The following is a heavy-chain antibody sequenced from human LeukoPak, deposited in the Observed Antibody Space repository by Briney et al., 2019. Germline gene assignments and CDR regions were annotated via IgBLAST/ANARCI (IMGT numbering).Heavy chain of an antibody. D-gene: IGHD4-17*01. Sequence: GGSLRLSCAASGFTLSSYAMSWVRQAPGKGLEWVSAISGSGGSTYYADSVKGRFTISRDNSKNTLYLQMNSLRAEDTAVYYCAKDRPTVTTSGGLYNWFDPWGQGTLVTVSS. CDR3: AKDRPTVTTSGGLYNWFDP. V-gene: IGHV3-23*01. CDR2: ISGSGGST. CDR1: GFTLSSYA. J-gene: IGHJ5*02.